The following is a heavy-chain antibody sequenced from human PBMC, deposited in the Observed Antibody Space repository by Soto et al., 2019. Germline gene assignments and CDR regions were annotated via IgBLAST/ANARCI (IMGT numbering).Heavy chain of an antibody. CDR2: IKQDESEK. J-gene: IGHJ6*02. D-gene: IGHD6-13*01. CDR3: ARIKGRIAPYGMDA. V-gene: IGHV3-7*01. Sequence: PGGSLRLSCGASGFSFSTYWMSWVRQAPGKGLEWVANIKQDESEKYYVDSVKGRFTISRDNAKNSLYLQMNSLRVEDTALYYCARIKGRIAPYGMDAWGQGTTVTVSS. CDR1: GFSFSTYW.